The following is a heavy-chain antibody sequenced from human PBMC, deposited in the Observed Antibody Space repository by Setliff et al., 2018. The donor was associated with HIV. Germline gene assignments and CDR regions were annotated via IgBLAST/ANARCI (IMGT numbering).Heavy chain of an antibody. V-gene: IGHV1-18*01. CDR2: ISPATDKT. D-gene: IGHD3-22*01. CDR3: ARVGPFEFDSSGYAEF. CDR1: GYTFTSYG. J-gene: IGHJ4*02. Sequence: ASVKVSCKASGYTFTSYGISWVRQAPGQGLEWMGWISPATDKTNYAQKLQGRLTMTTDTSTSTAYMDLRSLRSDDTAVYYCARVGPFEFDSSGYAEFWGQGTPVTVSS.